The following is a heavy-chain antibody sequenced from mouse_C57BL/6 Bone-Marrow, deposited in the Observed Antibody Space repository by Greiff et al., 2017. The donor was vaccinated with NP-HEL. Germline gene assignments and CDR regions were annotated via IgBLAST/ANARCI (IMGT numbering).Heavy chain of an antibody. D-gene: IGHD1-1*01. V-gene: IGHV1-50*01. CDR2: IDPSDSYT. CDR3: ASLLYGSSYRDY. J-gene: IGHJ4*01. Sequence: VQLQQPGAELVKEGASVKLSCKALGYSGARDGGLLLGGRPGQCLEWIGEIDPSDSYTNYNQKFKGKATLTVDTSSSTAYMQLSSLTSEDSAVYYCASLLYGSSYRDYWGQGTSVTVSS. CDR1: GYSGARDG.